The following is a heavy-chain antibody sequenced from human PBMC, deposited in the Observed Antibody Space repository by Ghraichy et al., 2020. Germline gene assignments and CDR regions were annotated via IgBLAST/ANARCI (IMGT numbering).Heavy chain of an antibody. J-gene: IGHJ3*02. CDR1: GFTFSSYW. CDR3: ARAHTLAPDAFDI. V-gene: IGHV3-74*01. D-gene: IGHD2-2*02. CDR2: INSDGSST. Sequence: GGSLRLSCAASGFTFSSYWMHWVRQAPGKGLVWVSRINSDGSSTSYADSVKGRFTISRDNAKNTLYLQMNSLRAEDTAVYYCARAHTLAPDAFDIWGQGTMVTVSS.